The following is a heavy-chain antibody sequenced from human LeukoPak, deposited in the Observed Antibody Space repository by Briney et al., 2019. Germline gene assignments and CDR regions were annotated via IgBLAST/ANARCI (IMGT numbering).Heavy chain of an antibody. V-gene: IGHV1-18*01. J-gene: IGHJ4*02. CDR3: ARVSRGVNICDS. CDR2: IGVYNGDT. D-gene: IGHD2/OR15-2a*01. Sequence: ASVKVSCKASGYTFTSFDISWVRQAPGQGLEWMGWIGVYNGDTNYAQKLQDRVTMTTDTSTSTAYMELRSLRSGDTAVYYCARVSRGVNICDSWGQGTLVTVSS. CDR1: GYTFTSFD.